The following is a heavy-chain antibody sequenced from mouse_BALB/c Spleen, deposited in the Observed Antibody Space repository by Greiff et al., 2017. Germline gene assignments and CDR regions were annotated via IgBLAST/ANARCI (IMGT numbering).Heavy chain of an antibody. CDR1: GYTFTSYW. V-gene: IGHV1-7*01. J-gene: IGHJ3*01. CDR2: INPSTGYT. CDR3: ARKGPNYYDYDTWFAY. Sequence: QVQLKQSGAELAKPGASVKMSCKASGYTFTSYWMHWVKQRPGQGLEWIGYINPSTGYTEYNQKFKDKATLTADKSSSTAYMQLSSLTSEDSAVYYCARKGPNYYDYDTWFAYWGQGTLVTVSA. D-gene: IGHD2-4*01.